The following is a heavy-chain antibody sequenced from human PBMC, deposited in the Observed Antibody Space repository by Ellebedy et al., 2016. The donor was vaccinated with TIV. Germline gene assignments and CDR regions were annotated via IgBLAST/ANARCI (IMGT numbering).Heavy chain of an antibody. V-gene: IGHV1-18*04. J-gene: IGHJ4*02. CDR3: ASVEGTRNFDY. Sequence: ASVKVSCKASGYTFTSYGISWVRQAPGQGLEWMGWISAYNGNTNYAQKLQGRVTMNTDTSTSTAYMELRSLSSDDTAVYYCASVEGTRNFDYWGQGTLVTVSS. CDR2: ISAYNGNT. CDR1: GYTFTSYG. D-gene: IGHD1-14*01.